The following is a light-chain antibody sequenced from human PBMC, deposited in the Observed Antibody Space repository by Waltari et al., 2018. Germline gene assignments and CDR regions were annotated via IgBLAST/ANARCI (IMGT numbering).Light chain of an antibody. Sequence: QSALTQPASVSGSPGQSITISCTGTSSDVGNYKRVSWYQQPPGKAPKLMIYAVSKPPWGVSDRFSGSKSGDMASLTISGLQPEDEAEYFCSSYAGSSKGVFGGGTKVTVL. CDR1: SSDVGNYKR. J-gene: IGLJ2*01. V-gene: IGLV2-23*02. CDR2: AVS. CDR3: SSYAGSSKGV.